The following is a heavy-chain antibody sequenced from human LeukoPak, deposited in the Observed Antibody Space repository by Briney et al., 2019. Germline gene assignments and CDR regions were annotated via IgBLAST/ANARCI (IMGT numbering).Heavy chain of an antibody. CDR3: ARELFTGVGATFAYDY. J-gene: IGHJ4*02. Sequence: GGSLRLSCAASGFTFSSYEMNWVRQAPGKGLEWVSYISSSGSTIYYADSVKGRFTISRDNAKNSLYLQMNSLRAEDTAVYYCARELFTGVGATFAYDYWGQGTLVTVSS. CDR2: ISSSGSTI. CDR1: GFTFSSYE. V-gene: IGHV3-48*03. D-gene: IGHD1-26*01.